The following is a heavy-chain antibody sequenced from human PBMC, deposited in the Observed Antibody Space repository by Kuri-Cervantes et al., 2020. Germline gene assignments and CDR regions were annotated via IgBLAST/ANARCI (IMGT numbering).Heavy chain of an antibody. D-gene: IGHD4-17*01. CDR1: GFTFSSYS. CDR2: ISDNSRYI. CDR3: ARGGRGDYFI. Sequence: GGSLRLSCAASGFTFSSYSMNWVRQAPGKGLEWVSSISDNSRYIYYADSVKGRFTISRDNAKNSLSLQMNTLRADDTAVYYCARGGRGDYFIWGQGTLVTVSS. V-gene: IGHV3-21*04. J-gene: IGHJ4*02.